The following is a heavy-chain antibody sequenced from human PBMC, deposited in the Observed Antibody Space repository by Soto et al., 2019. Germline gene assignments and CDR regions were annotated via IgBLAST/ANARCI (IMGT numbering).Heavy chain of an antibody. D-gene: IGHD3-22*01. Sequence: GESLKSSCKGSGYNFSTFWIGWVRQMPGKGLEWMGIIYPGESETKYSPDFEGQVTISADRSKNTAYLRWRGLKSSNTAMFNCASSDSSGDYHESKYYFDYWRQGTLVTVSS. CDR3: ASSDSSGDYHESKYYFDY. J-gene: IGHJ4*02. CDR1: GYNFSTFW. CDR2: IYPGESET. V-gene: IGHV5-51*01.